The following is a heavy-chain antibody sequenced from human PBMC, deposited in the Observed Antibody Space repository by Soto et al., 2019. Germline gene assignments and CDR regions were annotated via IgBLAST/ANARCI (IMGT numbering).Heavy chain of an antibody. D-gene: IGHD3-10*01. Sequence: QVQLVQSGAEVKKPGASVKVSCKASGYTFTSYDINWVRQATGQGLEWMGWMNPNSGNTGYAQKFQGRVTMTRNTSISTADMELGSLRSEDTAVYYCARDRYYGSGSYYGGYGMDVWGQGTTVTVSS. CDR3: ARDRYYGSGSYYGGYGMDV. CDR1: GYTFTSYD. CDR2: MNPNSGNT. V-gene: IGHV1-8*01. J-gene: IGHJ6*02.